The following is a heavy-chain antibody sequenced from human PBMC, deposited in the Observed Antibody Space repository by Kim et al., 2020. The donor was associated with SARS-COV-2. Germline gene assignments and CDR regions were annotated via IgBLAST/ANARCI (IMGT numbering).Heavy chain of an antibody. CDR2: ISGSGGST. CDR1: GFTFSSYA. V-gene: IGHV3-23*01. CDR3: AKDPHPTDYGGALDY. Sequence: GGSLRLSCAASGFTFSSYAMSWVRQAPGKGLEWVSAISGSGGSTYYADSVKGRFTISRDNSKNTLYLQMNSLRAEDTAVYYCAKDPHPTDYGGALDYWGQGTLVTVSS. D-gene: IGHD4-17*01. J-gene: IGHJ4*02.